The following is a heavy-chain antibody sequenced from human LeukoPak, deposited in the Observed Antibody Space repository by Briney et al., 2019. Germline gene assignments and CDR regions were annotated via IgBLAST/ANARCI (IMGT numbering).Heavy chain of an antibody. CDR2: IKQDGSET. D-gene: IGHD5-24*01. V-gene: IGHV3-7*03. CDR3: AKGDESTAQTYFDY. J-gene: IGHJ4*02. CDR1: GFTFSNSW. Sequence: PGGSLRLSCAVSGFTFSNSWMSWVRQAPGKGLEWVGNIKQDGSETYYVASVMGRFSISRDNAKNTVYLQMKSLRAEDTAVYYCAKGDESTAQTYFDYWGQGTLVTVSS.